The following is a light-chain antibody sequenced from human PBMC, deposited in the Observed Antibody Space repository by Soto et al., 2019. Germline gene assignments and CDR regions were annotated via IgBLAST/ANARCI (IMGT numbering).Light chain of an antibody. CDR1: SSDVGTYNY. Sequence: QYALTQPRSVSGPPGQSVSISCSGTSSDVGTYNYVSWYQQHPGKAPKLMIYDVSKRPSGVPDRFSGSKSGNTASLTISGLQAEDEADYYCCSYAGGYTHAVFGGGTKVTVL. J-gene: IGLJ2*01. CDR2: DVS. V-gene: IGLV2-11*01. CDR3: CSYAGGYTHAV.